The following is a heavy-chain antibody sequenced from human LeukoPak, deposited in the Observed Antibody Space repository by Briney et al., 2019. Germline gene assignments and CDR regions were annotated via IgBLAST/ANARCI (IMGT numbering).Heavy chain of an antibody. V-gene: IGHV7-4-1*02. CDR2: INTNTGNP. J-gene: IGHJ4*02. CDR3: ARDPPSNYDLWSGSRA. D-gene: IGHD3-3*01. CDR1: GYTFTSYA. Sequence: EASVKVSCKASGYTFTSYAMNWVRQAPGQGLEWMGWINTNTGNPTYAQGFTGRFVFSLDTSVSTTYLQISSLKAEDTAVYYCARDPPSNYDLWSGSRAWGQGTLVTVSS.